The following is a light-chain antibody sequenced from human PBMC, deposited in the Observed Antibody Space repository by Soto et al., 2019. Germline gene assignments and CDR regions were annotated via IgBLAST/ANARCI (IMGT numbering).Light chain of an antibody. CDR1: QSISSY. Sequence: DIQMTQSPSSLSASVGDRVTITCRASQSISSYLNWYQQKPGKAPNVLISAASSLQSGVPSRFSGSGSGTDFTLTISSLQPEDFATYYCQQSYTTPPTFGGGTKVEIK. V-gene: IGKV1-39*01. CDR3: QQSYTTPPT. J-gene: IGKJ4*01. CDR2: AAS.